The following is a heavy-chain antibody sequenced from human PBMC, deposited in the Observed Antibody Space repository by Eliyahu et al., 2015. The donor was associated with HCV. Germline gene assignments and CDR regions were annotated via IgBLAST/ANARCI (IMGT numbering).Heavy chain of an antibody. CDR3: AHSPYSGYDRYCGGDCYLFDY. D-gene: IGHD2-21*02. Sequence: QITLKESGPTLVKPTQTLTLTCTFSGFSLSTSGVGVGWXRQPPGKALEWLALIYWNDDKRYSPSLKSRLTITKDTSKNQVVLTMTNMDPVDTATYYCAHSPYSGYDRYCGGDCYLFDYWGQGTLVTVSS. J-gene: IGHJ4*02. V-gene: IGHV2-5*01. CDR2: IYWNDDK. CDR1: GFSLSTSGVG.